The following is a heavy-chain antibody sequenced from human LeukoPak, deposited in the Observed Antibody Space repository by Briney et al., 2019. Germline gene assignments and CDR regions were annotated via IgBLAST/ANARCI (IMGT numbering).Heavy chain of an antibody. CDR3: ATGSTAVVGTKY. J-gene: IGHJ4*02. D-gene: IGHD6-19*01. CDR2: ISRSGDIT. Sequence: PGGSLRLSCAASGFTFSTYGMNWVRQAPGKGLEWVSTISRSGDITYYADSVKGRFTISRDNSKNTLYLQMNSLRAEDTAIYYCATGSTAVVGTKYWGQGILVTVSS. CDR1: GFTFSTYG. V-gene: IGHV3-23*01.